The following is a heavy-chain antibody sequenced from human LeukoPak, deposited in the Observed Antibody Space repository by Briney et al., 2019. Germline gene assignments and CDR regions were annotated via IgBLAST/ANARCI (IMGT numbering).Heavy chain of an antibody. CDR2: IYYSGST. D-gene: IGHD5-18*01. J-gene: IGHJ4*02. CDR1: GGSISSGGYY. CDR3: ARAGSNGYYFDY. V-gene: IGHV4-31*03. Sequence: SETLSLTCTVSGGSISSGGYYWSWIRQRPGKGLEWIGYIYYSGSTYYNPSLKSRVTISVDTSKNQFSLKLSSVTAADTAVYYCARAGSNGYYFDYWGQGNLVTVSS.